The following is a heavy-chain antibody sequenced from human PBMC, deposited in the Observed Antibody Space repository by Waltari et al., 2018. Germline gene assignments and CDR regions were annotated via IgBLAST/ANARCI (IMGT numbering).Heavy chain of an antibody. CDR2: INASTGGS. J-gene: IGHJ4*02. V-gene: IGHV1-2*02. D-gene: IGHD1-1*01. CDR1: GYTFTSYY. Sequence: QVQLVQSGPEVKQPGASVRVSCKTSGYTFTSYYLHWVRQAPGQGLEWMAWINASTGGSQSAQAFHGRVTVTKDTSLTTVYLELSGLRSDDTARYYCARETLPGNKISDYWGQGTLVTVSS. CDR3: ARETLPGNKISDY.